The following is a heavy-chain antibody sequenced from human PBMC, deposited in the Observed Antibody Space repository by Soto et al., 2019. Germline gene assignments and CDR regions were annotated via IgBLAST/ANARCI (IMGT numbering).Heavy chain of an antibody. CDR2: INVHSGNT. D-gene: IGHD2-15*01. CDR3: ARDVCGNAFDH. Sequence: QVQLVQSGVEMKKPGASVKVSCKASAYSSTTHGFSWVRQAPGHGLEWMGFINVHSGNTIYAQKVQGRITMTTDTSTRTAYMELRSLRSDDTAVYYCARDVCGNAFDHWGQGTLVTVSS. V-gene: IGHV1-18*04. J-gene: IGHJ4*02. CDR1: AYSSTTHG.